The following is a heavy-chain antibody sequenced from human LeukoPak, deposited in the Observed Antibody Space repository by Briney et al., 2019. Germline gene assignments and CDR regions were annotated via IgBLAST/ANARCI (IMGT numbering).Heavy chain of an antibody. CDR1: GDSITSDKW. D-gene: IGHD6-13*01. J-gene: IGHJ5*02. CDR2: IHHSKSS. CDR3: ARGLGYSSSWYGVNWFDP. Sequence: SETLSLTCAVSGDSITSDKWWTWVRQPPGKGLEWIGEIHHSKSSNYYPSLKSRVTISVDTSKNQFSLKLSSVTAADTAVYYCARGLGYSSSWYGVNWFDPWGQGTLVTVSS. V-gene: IGHV4-4*02.